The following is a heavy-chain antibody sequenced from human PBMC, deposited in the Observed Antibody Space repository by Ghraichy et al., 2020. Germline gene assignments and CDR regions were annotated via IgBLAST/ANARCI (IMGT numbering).Heavy chain of an antibody. J-gene: IGHJ3*02. CDR3: ARPGSPEASDYGDYVSVYAFDI. Sequence: GESLNISCKGSGYSFTSYWIGWVRQMPGKGLEWMGIIYPGDSDTRYSPSFQGQVTISADKSISTAYLQWSSLKASDTAMYYCARPGSPEASDYGDYVSVYAFDIWGQGTMVTVSS. D-gene: IGHD4-17*01. V-gene: IGHV5-51*01. CDR2: IYPGDSDT. CDR1: GYSFTSYW.